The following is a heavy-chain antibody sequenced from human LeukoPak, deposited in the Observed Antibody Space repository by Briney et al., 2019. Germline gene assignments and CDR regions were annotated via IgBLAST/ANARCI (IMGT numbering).Heavy chain of an antibody. J-gene: IGHJ4*02. CDR1: GFTFSSYW. V-gene: IGHV3-7*04. CDR2: INQYGTEK. Sequence: GGSLRLSCAVSGFTFSSYWMSWVRQAPGKGLGWVAKINQYGTEKYYVDSVKGRFTISRDNAKNSLYLQMNSLRADDTAVYYCAREVREVPHWGQGTLVTVSS. D-gene: IGHD2-2*01. CDR3: AREVREVPH.